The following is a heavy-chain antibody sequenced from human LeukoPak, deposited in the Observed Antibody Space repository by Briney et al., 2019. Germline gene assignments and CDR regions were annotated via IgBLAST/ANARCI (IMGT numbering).Heavy chain of an antibody. CDR1: GFTFSDYY. D-gene: IGHD3-10*01. CDR2: ISSSGSTI. V-gene: IGHV3-11*01. Sequence: RAGGSLRLSCAASGFTFSDYYMSWIRQAPGKGLEWVSYISSSGSTIYYADSVKGRFTISRDNAKNSLYLQMNSLRAEDTAVYYCARAILLWFGESSYYFDYWGQGTLVTVSS. J-gene: IGHJ4*02. CDR3: ARAILLWFGESSYYFDY.